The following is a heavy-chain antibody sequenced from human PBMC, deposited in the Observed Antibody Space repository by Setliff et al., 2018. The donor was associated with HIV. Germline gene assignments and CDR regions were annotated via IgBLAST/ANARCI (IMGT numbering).Heavy chain of an antibody. J-gene: IGHJ1*01. CDR3: ARGVTRDSIGYYRDEYFQH. D-gene: IGHD3-22*01. V-gene: IGHV1-24*01. CDR1: GFTLSEVS. CDR2: FDPQDGET. Sequence: ASVKVSCKVFGFTLSEVSIHWVRQAPGKGLEWMGYFDPQDGETVYAQKFQGRVTMTEDTSIDTAYMELTRLRSEDTAVYYCARGVTRDSIGYYRDEYFQHWGQGTLVTVSS.